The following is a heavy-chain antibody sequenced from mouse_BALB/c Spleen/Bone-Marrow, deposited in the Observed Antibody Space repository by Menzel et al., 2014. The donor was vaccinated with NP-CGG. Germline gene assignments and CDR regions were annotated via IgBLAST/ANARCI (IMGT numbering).Heavy chain of an antibody. CDR1: GDSITSGY. CDR3: ARIYYDSHWYFDG. J-gene: IGHJ1*01. V-gene: IGHV3-8*02. CDR2: ISYSGST. Sequence: EVMLVESGPSLVKPSQPLSLTCSVTGDSITSGYWNWIRKFPGNKLEYMGYISYSGSTYYNPSLKSRISITRDTSKNXYHLQLNSVTTEDTATYYCARIYYDSHWYFDGWGAGTTVTVSS. D-gene: IGHD2-4*01.